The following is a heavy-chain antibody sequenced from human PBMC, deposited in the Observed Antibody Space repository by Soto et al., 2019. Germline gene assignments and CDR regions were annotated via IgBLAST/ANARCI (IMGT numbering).Heavy chain of an antibody. CDR2: ILYSGRT. CDR1: GASISTTSFY. J-gene: IGHJ3*02. V-gene: IGHV4-39*01. D-gene: IGHD5-12*01. Sequence: QLQLQESGPGLVKPSETLSLTCTVSGASISTTSFYWGWIRQPPGKGLEWIGSILYSGRTYNNPSLKSRVTLSVDTSNSQFSLRLNSVTAADTAVYYCVRSEYSGCDERPFDIWGQGTMVAVSS. CDR3: VRSEYSGCDERPFDI.